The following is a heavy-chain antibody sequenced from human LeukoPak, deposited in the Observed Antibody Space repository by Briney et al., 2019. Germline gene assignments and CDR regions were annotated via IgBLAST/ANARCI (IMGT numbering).Heavy chain of an antibody. D-gene: IGHD6-13*01. Sequence: SETLSLTCAAYGGSFSGYYWSWIRQPPGKGLEWIGEINHSGSTNYNPSLKSRVTISVDTSKNQFSLKLSSVTAADTAVYYCARLIKDADEAAGTFDYWGQGTLVTVSS. J-gene: IGHJ4*02. CDR2: INHSGST. V-gene: IGHV4-34*01. CDR3: ARLIKDADEAAGTFDY. CDR1: GGSFSGYY.